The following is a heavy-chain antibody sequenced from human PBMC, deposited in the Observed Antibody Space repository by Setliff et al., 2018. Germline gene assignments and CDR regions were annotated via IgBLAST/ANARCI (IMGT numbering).Heavy chain of an antibody. Sequence: GGSLRLSCAASGFTFSSYSMNWVRQAPGKGLEWVAVSRYAENYQYYADSVKGRFTISRDISKNTLSLQLNSLRAEDTAVYYCAKQRTITFSNDAFDVWGQGTMVTVSS. CDR1: GFTFSSYS. CDR3: AKQRTITFSNDAFDV. CDR2: SRYAENYQ. D-gene: IGHD4-4*01. J-gene: IGHJ3*01. V-gene: IGHV3-30*18.